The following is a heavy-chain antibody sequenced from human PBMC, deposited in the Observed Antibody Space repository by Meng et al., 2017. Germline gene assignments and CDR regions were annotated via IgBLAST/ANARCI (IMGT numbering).Heavy chain of an antibody. CDR3: ARSSLRAKDY. CDR2: INHSGST. D-gene: IGHD4/OR15-4a*01. CDR1: GGSFSGYY. J-gene: IGHJ4*02. V-gene: IGHV4-34*01. Sequence: SETVSLTCAVYGGSFSGYYWSWIRQPPGKGVEWIGEINHSGSTNYNPSLKSRVTISVDTPKNQFSLKLSSVTAADTAVYYCARSSLRAKDYWGQGTLVTVSS.